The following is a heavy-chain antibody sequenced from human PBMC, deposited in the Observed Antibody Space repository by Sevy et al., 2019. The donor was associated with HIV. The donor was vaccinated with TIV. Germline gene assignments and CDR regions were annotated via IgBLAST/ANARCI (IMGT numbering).Heavy chain of an antibody. CDR1: GYSFTTYV. D-gene: IGHD6-13*01. CDR2: IDTNTGNP. J-gene: IGHJ1*01. CDR3: ARAPPATSFLVPRGFQH. V-gene: IGHV7-4-1*02. Sequence: ASVKVSCKASGYSFTTYVLNWVRQAPGQGLEWMGWIDTNTGNPTYAQAFTGRFVFSLDTSVSKAYLQISSLKVEDTAVYYCARAPPATSFLVPRGFQHWGQGTLVTVSS.